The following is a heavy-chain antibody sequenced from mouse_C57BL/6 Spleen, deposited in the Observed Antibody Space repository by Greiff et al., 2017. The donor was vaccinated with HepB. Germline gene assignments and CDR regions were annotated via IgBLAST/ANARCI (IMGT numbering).Heavy chain of an antibody. CDR1: GFNIKNTY. CDR3: ASFYGSSDGGYFDV. V-gene: IGHV14-3*01. Sequence: VQLQQSVAELVRPGASVKLSCTASGFNIKNTYMHWVKQRPEQGLEWIGRIDPANGNNTNAPKFQVKATITADTSSNTAYLQLSSLTSEDTAIYYCASFYGSSDGGYFDVWGTVTTVTVAS. J-gene: IGHJ1*03. D-gene: IGHD1-1*01. CDR2: IDPANGNN.